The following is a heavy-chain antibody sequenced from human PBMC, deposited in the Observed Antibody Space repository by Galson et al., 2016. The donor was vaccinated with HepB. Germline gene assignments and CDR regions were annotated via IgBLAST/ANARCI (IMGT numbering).Heavy chain of an antibody. J-gene: IGHJ5*02. CDR3: ARPAPYSGNYGSGWFDP. CDR1: GFTFSSYW. D-gene: IGHD1-26*01. Sequence: SLRLSCAASGFTFSSYWMHWVRQVPGKGPMWVSRISIDGSSTTYADSVKGRFTISRDNAKNMLYLQMNSLRAEDTAVYYCARPAPYSGNYGSGWFDPWGQGTLVTVSS. CDR2: ISIDGSST. V-gene: IGHV3-74*01.